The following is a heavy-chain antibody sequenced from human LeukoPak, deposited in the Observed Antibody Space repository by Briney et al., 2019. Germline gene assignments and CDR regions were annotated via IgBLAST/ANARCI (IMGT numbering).Heavy chain of an antibody. CDR1: GFTVSSNY. V-gene: IGHV3-66*02. D-gene: IGHD6-6*01. J-gene: IGHJ4*02. CDR2: IYSGGST. Sequence: GGSLRLSCAASGFTVSSNYMSWVRQAPGKGLEWVSVIYSGGSTYYADSVKGRFTISRDNSKNTLYLQMNSLRAEDTVVYYCARSSSIAARYFDYWGQGTLVTVSS. CDR3: ARSSSIAARYFDY.